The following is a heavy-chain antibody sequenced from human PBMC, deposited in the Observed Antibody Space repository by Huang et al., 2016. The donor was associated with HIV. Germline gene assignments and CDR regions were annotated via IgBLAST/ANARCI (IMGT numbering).Heavy chain of an antibody. CDR3: ARDHHDFWRGYRRMYFFDH. CDR1: GGSISTHY. V-gene: IGHV4-59*11. D-gene: IGHD3-3*01. CDR2: IDYSGST. J-gene: IGHJ4*02. Sequence: QVQLQESGPGLVKPSETLSLTCTVSGGSISTHYWSWIRQPPGKGLEWIGSIDYSGSTNYSPALKSRGTIVLDTSKNQFSLRVNSVTAADTAMYYCARDHHDFWRGYRRMYFFDHWGQGTLVTVSS.